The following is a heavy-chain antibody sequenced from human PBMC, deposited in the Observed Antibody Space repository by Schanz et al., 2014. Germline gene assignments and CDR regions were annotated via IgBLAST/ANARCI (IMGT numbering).Heavy chain of an antibody. CDR3: ARSPTSATVDRPAMDTYYGMDV. Sequence: QVQLVQSGAEVKKPGSSVTVSCKASGDTLSSYGISWVRQAPGQGLEWMGRIIPNLGSANYAQKFQGRVTITADKSTSTVYMELSSLRSEDTAVYYCARSPTSATVDRPAMDTYYGMDVWGQGTTVTVSS. V-gene: IGHV1-69*04. J-gene: IGHJ6*02. CDR2: IIPNLGSA. CDR1: GDTLSSYG. D-gene: IGHD5-18*01.